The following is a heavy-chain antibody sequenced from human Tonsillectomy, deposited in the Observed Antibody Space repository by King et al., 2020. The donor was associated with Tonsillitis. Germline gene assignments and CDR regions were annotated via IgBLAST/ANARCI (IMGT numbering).Heavy chain of an antibody. D-gene: IGHD3-3*01. Sequence: QLQESGPGLVKPSQTLSLTCTVSGGSISRGDHYWSWIRQHPGKGLEWSGYSYYSGSTLYSPSLKSRVTISVYTSANQFSLNLSSVTAADTAVYYCARVRSYEYYFDYWGQGTLVTVSS. CDR2: SYYSGST. CDR3: ARVRSYEYYFDY. CDR1: GGSISRGDHY. J-gene: IGHJ4*02. V-gene: IGHV4-31*03.